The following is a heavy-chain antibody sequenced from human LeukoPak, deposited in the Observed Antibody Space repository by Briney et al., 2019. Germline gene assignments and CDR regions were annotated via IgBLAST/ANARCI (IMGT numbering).Heavy chain of an antibody. Sequence: GGSLRLSCAASGFSFANAWMSWVRQAPGKGLEWVGRIKRKTDGGTIDYAAPVKGRFTISRDDPNDTLYLQMNSLKTEDTAVYYCTFDRSGYYSDYWGQGALVTVSS. CDR2: IKRKTDGGTI. J-gene: IGHJ4*02. D-gene: IGHD3-22*01. V-gene: IGHV3-15*01. CDR1: GFSFANAW. CDR3: TFDRSGYYSDY.